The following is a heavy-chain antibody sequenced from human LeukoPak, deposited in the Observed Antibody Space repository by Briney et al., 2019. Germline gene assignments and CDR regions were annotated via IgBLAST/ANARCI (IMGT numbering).Heavy chain of an antibody. CDR2: IYYSGST. V-gene: IGHV4-59*01. J-gene: IGHJ6*02. CDR3: ARGGGFGDPSEVRYYYYGMDV. D-gene: IGHD3-10*01. CDR1: GGSISSYY. Sequence: SETLSLTCTVSGGSISSYYWSWIRQPPGKGLEWIGYIYYSGSTNYNPPLKSRVTISVDTSKNQFSLKLSSVTAADTAVYYCARGGGFGDPSEVRYYYYGMDVWGQGTTVTVSS.